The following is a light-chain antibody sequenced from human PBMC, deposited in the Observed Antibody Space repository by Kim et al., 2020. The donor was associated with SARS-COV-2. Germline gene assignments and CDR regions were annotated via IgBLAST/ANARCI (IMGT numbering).Light chain of an antibody. V-gene: IGLV1-40*01. Sequence: QSVLTQPPSVSGAPGRSVTISCTGSTSNIGAGYDVHWYQQLPGTAPKLLIYGTSNRPSGVPDRFSASKSGTSASLAITGLQADDEADYYCQSYDRSLSDWVFGGGTQLTVL. J-gene: IGLJ3*02. CDR1: TSNIGAGYD. CDR2: GTS. CDR3: QSYDRSLSDWV.